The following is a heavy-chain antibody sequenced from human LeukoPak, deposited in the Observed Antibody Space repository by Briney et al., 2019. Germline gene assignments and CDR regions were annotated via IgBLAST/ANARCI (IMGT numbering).Heavy chain of an antibody. Sequence: GALVKVSCKASGYTFTSYGISWVRQAPGQGLEWMGWISAYNGNTNYAQKLQGRVTMTTDTSTSTAYMELRSLRSDDTAVYYCARDEDGGYRFAYYYYGMDVWGQGTTVTVSS. D-gene: IGHD5-18*01. CDR1: GYTFTSYG. CDR2: ISAYNGNT. CDR3: ARDEDGGYRFAYYYYGMDV. V-gene: IGHV1-18*01. J-gene: IGHJ6*02.